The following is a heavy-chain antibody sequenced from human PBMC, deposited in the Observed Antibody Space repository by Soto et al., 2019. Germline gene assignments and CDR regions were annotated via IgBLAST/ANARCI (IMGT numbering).Heavy chain of an antibody. Sequence: GGSLRLSCAASGFTFSTYGMHWVRQAPGKGLEWVAVISYDGNNKYYADSVKGRFTISRDNSKNTLYLQMNSLRAEDTAVYYWARSRVGGFFFGFDYGGQGPRATVPS. CDR3: ARSRVGGFFFGFDY. CDR1: GFTFSTYG. J-gene: IGHJ4*02. CDR2: ISYDGNNK. V-gene: IGHV3-30*03. D-gene: IGHD3-16*01.